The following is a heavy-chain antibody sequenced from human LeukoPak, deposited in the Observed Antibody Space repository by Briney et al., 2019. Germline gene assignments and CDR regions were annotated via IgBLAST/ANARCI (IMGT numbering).Heavy chain of an antibody. CDR3: ARDPWDLGYGGSRLDY. CDR1: GYTVTRYG. J-gene: IGHJ4*02. D-gene: IGHD4-23*01. V-gene: IGHV1-18*01. Sequence: ASVKVSCKASGYTVTRYGISWVRQAPGQGLEWMGWISAYNGNTSYAQKFQGRVTMTTDTSTSTAYMELRSLRSDDTAVYYCARDPWDLGYGGSRLDYWGQGTLVTVSS. CDR2: ISAYNGNT.